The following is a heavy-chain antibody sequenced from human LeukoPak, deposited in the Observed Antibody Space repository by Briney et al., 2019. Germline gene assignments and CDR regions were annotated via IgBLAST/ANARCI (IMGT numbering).Heavy chain of an antibody. CDR3: SRDLRGRDDY. CDR1: GFTFSSYW. CDR2: INTGGSTT. D-gene: IGHD5-24*01. V-gene: IGHV3-74*01. J-gene: IGHJ4*02. Sequence: PGGSLRLSCAASGFTFSSYWMHWVRQAPGKGLVWVSRINTGGSTTDYADSVKGRFTFSRDNAKNTLYLQMNNLRAEDTAAYYCSRDLRGRDDYWGQGILVIVSS.